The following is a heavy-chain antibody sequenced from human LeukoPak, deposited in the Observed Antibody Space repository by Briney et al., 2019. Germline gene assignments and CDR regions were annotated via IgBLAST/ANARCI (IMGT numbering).Heavy chain of an antibody. CDR1: GGSISSGSYY. CDR2: IYYSGST. J-gene: IGHJ3*01. D-gene: IGHD2-15*01. V-gene: IGHV4-61*01. CDR3: ARDEAGRNAL. Sequence: SETLSLTCTVSGGSISSGSYYWSWIRQPPGKGLEWIGYIYYSGSTNYNPPLKSRVTISVDTSKNQFSLKLSSVTTADTAVYYCARDEAGRNALWGQGTMVTVSS.